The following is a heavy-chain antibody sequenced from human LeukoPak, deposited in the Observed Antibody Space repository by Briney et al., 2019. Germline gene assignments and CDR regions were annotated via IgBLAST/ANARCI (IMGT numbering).Heavy chain of an antibody. CDR2: ISSSSSYI. CDR3: ARGYVGVAAASTRFDP. J-gene: IGHJ5*02. V-gene: IGHV3-21*01. CDR1: GFTFSSYS. D-gene: IGHD6-13*01. Sequence: GGSLRLSCAASGFTFSSYSMNWVRQAPGKGLEWVSSISSSSSYIYYADSVKGRFTISRDNAKKSLYLQMNSLRAEDTAVYYCARGYVGVAAASTRFDPWGQGTLVTVSS.